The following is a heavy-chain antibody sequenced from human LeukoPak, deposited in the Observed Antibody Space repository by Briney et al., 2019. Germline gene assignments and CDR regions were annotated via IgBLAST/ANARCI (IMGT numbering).Heavy chain of an antibody. CDR2: IYNDGST. CDR1: GLTVSSSY. J-gene: IGHJ3*02. V-gene: IGHV3-53*01. D-gene: IGHD2/OR15-2a*01. Sequence: SGGSLRLSCAASGLTVSSSYMSWVRQAPGKGLEWVSIIYNDGSTYYADSMKDRFTISRDNSKNTLYLQVNSLRAEDTAMYYCARNILFAFDIWGQGTMVTVSS. CDR3: ARNILFAFDI.